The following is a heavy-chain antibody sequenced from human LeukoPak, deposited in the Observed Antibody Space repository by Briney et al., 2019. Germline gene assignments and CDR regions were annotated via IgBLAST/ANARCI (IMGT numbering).Heavy chain of an antibody. V-gene: IGHV3-23*05. J-gene: IGHJ6*02. CDR2: IDIYGTKT. Sequence: PGGSLRLSCATSGFTFSTYAMTWVRQAPGKGLEWVSAIDIYGTKTNYADSVKGRFTISRDNSKNTLYLQMNSLRAEDTAVYYCARPSQTSIYYYYGMDVWGQGTTVTVSS. CDR1: GFTFSTYA. CDR3: ARPSQTSIYYYYGMDV. D-gene: IGHD2-21*02.